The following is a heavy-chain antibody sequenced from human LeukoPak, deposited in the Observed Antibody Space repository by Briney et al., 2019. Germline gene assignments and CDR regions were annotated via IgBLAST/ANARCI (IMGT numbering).Heavy chain of an antibody. CDR3: GRDLKGYTSSGGVDY. J-gene: IGHJ4*02. CDR2: ISSSSTTI. CDR1: GFTFSSYS. V-gene: IGHV3-48*01. Sequence: GGSLTLSCAASGFTFSSYSMNWVRQAPGKGLEWISYISSSSTTISYADSVKARFTISRDSTRNAVYLQMNTLSAEDTAVYYCGRDLKGYTSSGGVDYWGQGTLVIVSS. D-gene: IGHD6-13*01.